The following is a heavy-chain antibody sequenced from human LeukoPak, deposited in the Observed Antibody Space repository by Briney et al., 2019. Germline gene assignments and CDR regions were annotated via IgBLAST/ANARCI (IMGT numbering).Heavy chain of an antibody. CDR2: IYYSGST. J-gene: IGHJ4*02. CDR1: GGSISSYY. Sequence: SETLSLTCTVSGGSISSYYWSWIRQPPGKGLEWIGYIYYSGSTNYNPSLKGRVTISADTSKNQFSLKLSSVTAADTAVYYCAREGGTGFDYWGQGTLVTVSS. V-gene: IGHV4-59*01. D-gene: IGHD1-1*01. CDR3: AREGGTGFDY.